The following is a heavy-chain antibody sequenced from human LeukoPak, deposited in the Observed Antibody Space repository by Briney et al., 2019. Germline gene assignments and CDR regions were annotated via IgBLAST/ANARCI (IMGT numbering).Heavy chain of an antibody. CDR2: IYGGSST. Sequence: GGPLRRSCAASGFTVNTNYMTWVRKAPGKGLEWVSVIYGGSSTYYADSVKGRFTISRDNSRNTLYLQMNSLRAEDTAVYYCAGYDSSGYYTHYFDFWGQGTLVTVSS. D-gene: IGHD3-22*01. J-gene: IGHJ4*02. CDR1: GFTVNTNY. CDR3: AGYDSSGYYTHYFDF. V-gene: IGHV3-66*01.